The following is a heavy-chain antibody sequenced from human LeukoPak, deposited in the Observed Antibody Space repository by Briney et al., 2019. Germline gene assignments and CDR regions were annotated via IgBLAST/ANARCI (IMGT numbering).Heavy chain of an antibody. D-gene: IGHD6-13*01. J-gene: IGHJ4*02. V-gene: IGHV3-48*01. CDR1: GFTFSSFS. CDR2: IHSTSSPI. CDR3: GRGGSTGSWFNY. Sequence: GGSLRLSCAASGFTFSSFSRTWVRQAPGKGLEWISYIHSTSSPIYYADSVKGRFTVSRDNAKNSLYLQMNSLTAEDTAVYYCGRGGSTGSWFNYWGQGTLVTVSS.